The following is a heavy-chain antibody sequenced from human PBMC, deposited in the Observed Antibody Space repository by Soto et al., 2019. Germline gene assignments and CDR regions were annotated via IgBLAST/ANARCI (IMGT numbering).Heavy chain of an antibody. Sequence: EVQLVESGGGLVQPGGSLRLSCAASGFTFSSYWMHWVRQAPGKGLVWVSRINSDGSSTCYADSVKGRFTISRDNAKNTLYLHLNSLRAEDTAVYYCARDRVTMIVVNGMDVWGQGTKVTVSS. V-gene: IGHV3-74*01. D-gene: IGHD3-22*01. CDR3: ARDRVTMIVVNGMDV. CDR2: INSDGSST. CDR1: GFTFSSYW. J-gene: IGHJ6*02.